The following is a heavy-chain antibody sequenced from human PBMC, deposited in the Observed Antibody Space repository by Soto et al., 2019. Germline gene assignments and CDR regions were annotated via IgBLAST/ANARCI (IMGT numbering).Heavy chain of an antibody. V-gene: IGHV1-69*13. D-gene: IGHD3-16*01. CDR2: IIPFFGTA. Sequence: ASVKVSCKASGGTCSTFGISWVRQAPGQGLEWMGGIIPFFGTAKYSQKFGDRISITADESTNTVYMDLRSLTSEDTAIYYCARSAPMDAGDKYYYDFWGQGALVTVSS. CDR3: ARSAPMDAGDKYYYDF. J-gene: IGHJ4*02. CDR1: GGTCSTFG.